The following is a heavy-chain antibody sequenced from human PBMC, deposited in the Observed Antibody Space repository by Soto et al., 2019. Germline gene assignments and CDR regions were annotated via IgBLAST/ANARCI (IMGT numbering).Heavy chain of an antibody. CDR1: GFTFSDYY. Sequence: GGSLRLSCAASGFTFSDYYMSWIRQAPGKGLEWVSYISSSSSYTNYAEYVKGRFTISRDNAKNSLYLQMNSLRAEDTVVYYCARAQEMATKETYYFDYWGQGTLVTVSS. D-gene: IGHD5-12*01. CDR2: ISSSSSYT. V-gene: IGHV3-11*05. J-gene: IGHJ4*02. CDR3: ARAQEMATKETYYFDY.